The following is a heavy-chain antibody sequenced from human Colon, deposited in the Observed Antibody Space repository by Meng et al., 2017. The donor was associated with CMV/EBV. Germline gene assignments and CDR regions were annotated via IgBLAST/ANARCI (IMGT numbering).Heavy chain of an antibody. CDR3: AREGAGTYNHYYFGMDV. V-gene: IGHV3-30-3*01. CDR2: ISYDGSNQ. Sequence: GESLKISCAASGFTFSSYAMHWVRQAPGKGLEWVALISYDGSNQYYADSVKGRFTISRDNSKNTLYLQLDSLRAEDTAVYYCAREGAGTYNHYYFGMDVWGRGTTVTVSS. D-gene: IGHD1-14*01. J-gene: IGHJ6*02. CDR1: GFTFSSYA.